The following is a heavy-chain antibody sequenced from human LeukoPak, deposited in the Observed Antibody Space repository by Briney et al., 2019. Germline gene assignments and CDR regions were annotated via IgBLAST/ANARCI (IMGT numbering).Heavy chain of an antibody. CDR2: ISAYNGNT. D-gene: IGHD2-8*01. CDR1: GYTFTSYG. V-gene: IGHV1-18*01. J-gene: IGHJ4*02. Sequence: GASVKVSCKASGYTFTSYGISWVRQAPGQGLEWMGWISAYNGNTNYAQKLQGRVTTTTDTSTSTAYMELRSLRSDDTAVYYCARDLRCCTNGVSMGYWGQGTLVTVSS. CDR3: ARDLRCCTNGVSMGY.